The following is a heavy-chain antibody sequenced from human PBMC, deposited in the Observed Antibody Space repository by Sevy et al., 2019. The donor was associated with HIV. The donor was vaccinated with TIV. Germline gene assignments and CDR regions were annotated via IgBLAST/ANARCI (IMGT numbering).Heavy chain of an antibody. V-gene: IGHV4-4*07. D-gene: IGHD3-22*01. CDR3: ARENYYDSSGPNYGMDV. CDR2: IYTSGST. Sequence: SETLSLTCTVSGGSISSYYWSWIRQPAGKGLEWIGRIYTSGSTNYNPSLKSRVTMLVDTSKNQFSLKLSSVTAADTAVYYCARENYYDSSGPNYGMDVWGQGTTVTVSS. CDR1: GGSISSYY. J-gene: IGHJ6*02.